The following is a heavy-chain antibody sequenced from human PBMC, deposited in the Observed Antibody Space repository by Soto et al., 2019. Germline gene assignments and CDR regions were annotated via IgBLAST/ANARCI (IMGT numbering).Heavy chain of an antibody. V-gene: IGHV4-39*01. Sequence: KSSETLSLTCTVSGGSISSGDYYWAWIRQPPGKGLEWIGSIYSSGNTYYTSSLKSRVTISADTSKNQFSLKLDSVTAADTAVYFCARHPRNPSFEYWGQGTLVTVFS. CDR1: GGSISSGDYY. CDR3: ARHPRNPSFEY. CDR2: IYSSGNT. J-gene: IGHJ4*02.